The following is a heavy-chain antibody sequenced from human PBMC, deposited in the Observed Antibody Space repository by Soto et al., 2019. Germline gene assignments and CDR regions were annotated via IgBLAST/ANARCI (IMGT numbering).Heavy chain of an antibody. V-gene: IGHV3-30-3*01. D-gene: IGHD6-6*01. CDR1: GFTFNTYP. CDR3: ATAATRLPY. Sequence: QVQLVESGGGVVQPGRSLRLSCAASGFTFNTYPMHWVRQAPGKGLEWVAVISYDGNNKYYTDSVKGRFTISRDNSKNSMFLQMNSLRAEDTAFYYCATAATRLPYWGQGTLVIVSS. J-gene: IGHJ4*02. CDR2: ISYDGNNK.